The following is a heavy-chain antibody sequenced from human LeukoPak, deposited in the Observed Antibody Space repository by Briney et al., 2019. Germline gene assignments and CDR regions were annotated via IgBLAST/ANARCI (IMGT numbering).Heavy chain of an antibody. V-gene: IGHV4-4*02. CDR3: ARKQWQVSHYFDY. CDR1: GGSISSSNW. D-gene: IGHD6-19*01. J-gene: IGHJ4*02. Sequence: SGTLSLTCAVSGGSISSSNWWSWVRQPPGKGLEWIGEIYHSGSTNYNPSLKSRVTISVDTSKNQFSLKLSSATAADTAVYYCARKQWQVSHYFDYWGQGTLVTASS. CDR2: IYHSGST.